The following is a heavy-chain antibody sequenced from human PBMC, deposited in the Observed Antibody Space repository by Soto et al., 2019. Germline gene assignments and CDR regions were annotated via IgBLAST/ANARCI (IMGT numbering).Heavy chain of an antibody. CDR2: ISYDGSNK. CDR3: ARDSDTGDIVVVVAPAQGMDV. J-gene: IGHJ6*02. CDR1: GFTFSSYA. D-gene: IGHD2-15*01. Sequence: GGSLRLSCAASGFTFSSYAMHWVRQAPGKGLEWVAVISYDGSNKYYADSVKGRFTISRDNSKNTLYLQMNSLRAEDTAVYYCARDSDTGDIVVVVAPAQGMDVSGQGTKVTVCS. V-gene: IGHV3-30-3*01.